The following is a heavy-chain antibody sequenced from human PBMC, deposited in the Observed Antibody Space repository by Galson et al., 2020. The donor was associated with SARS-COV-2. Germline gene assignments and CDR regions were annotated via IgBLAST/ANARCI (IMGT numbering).Heavy chain of an antibody. V-gene: IGHV4-31*03. CDR1: GGSISSGGYY. CDR3: GRADIVVVPAPRFDP. CDR2: IYYSGST. J-gene: IGHJ5*02. D-gene: IGHD2-2*01. Sequence: SETLSLTCTVSGGSISSGGYYWSWIRQHPGKGLEWIGYIYYSGSTYYNPSLKSRVTISVDTSKNQFSLKLSSVTAADTAVYYCGRADIVVVPAPRFDPWGQGTLVTVSS.